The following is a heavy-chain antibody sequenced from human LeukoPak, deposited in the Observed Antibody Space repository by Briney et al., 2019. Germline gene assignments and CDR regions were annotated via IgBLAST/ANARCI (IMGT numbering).Heavy chain of an antibody. CDR3: ARNLAQLGVGWFDP. CDR1: GGTFSSYA. Sequence: ASVKVSCKASGGTFSSYAISWVREAPGQGLEWMGGIVPIFGTANYAQKFQGRVTITADESTSTAYMELSSLRSEDTAVYYCARNLAQLGVGWFDPWGQGTLVTVSS. CDR2: IVPIFGTA. J-gene: IGHJ5*02. D-gene: IGHD1-1*01. V-gene: IGHV1-69*13.